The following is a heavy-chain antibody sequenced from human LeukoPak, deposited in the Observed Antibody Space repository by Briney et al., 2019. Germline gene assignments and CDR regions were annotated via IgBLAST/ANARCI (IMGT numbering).Heavy chain of an antibody. CDR1: GGTFSSYA. CDR3: ARPICSSTSCYSYYYYYGMDV. CDR2: IIPIFGTA. V-gene: IGHV1-69*13. Sequence: PWASVKVSCKASGGTFSSYAISWVRQAPGQGLEWMGGIIPIFGTANYAQKFQGRVTITADESTSTAYMELSSLRSKDTAVYYCARPICSSTSCYSYYYYYGMDVWGQGTTVTVSS. J-gene: IGHJ6*02. D-gene: IGHD2-2*02.